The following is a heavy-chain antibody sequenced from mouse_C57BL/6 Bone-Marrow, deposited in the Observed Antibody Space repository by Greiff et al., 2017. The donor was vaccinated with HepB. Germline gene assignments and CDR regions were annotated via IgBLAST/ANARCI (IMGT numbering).Heavy chain of an antibody. J-gene: IGHJ4*01. CDR2: IHPNSGST. CDR3: ALITTVVYYYAMDY. CDR1: GYTFTSYW. V-gene: IGHV1-64*01. Sequence: QVQLKQPGAELVKPGASVKLSCKASGYTFTSYWMHWVKQRPGQGLEWIGMIHPNSGSTNYNEKFKSKATLTVDKSSSTAYMQLSSLTSEDSAVYYCALITTVVYYYAMDYWGQGTSVTVSS. D-gene: IGHD1-1*01.